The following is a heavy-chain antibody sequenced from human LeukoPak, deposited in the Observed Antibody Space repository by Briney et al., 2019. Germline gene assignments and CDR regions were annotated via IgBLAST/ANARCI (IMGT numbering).Heavy chain of an antibody. CDR3: ARGGGWLPDF. Sequence: SETLSLTCTVSGGSISSYYWTWIRQPPEKRLEWIGNIYYSGNTHYNPSLQSRVTISVDTSKNQFSLKLIPVTAADTAVYYCARGGGWLPDFWGQGTLVTVSS. J-gene: IGHJ4*02. V-gene: IGHV4-59*12. CDR2: IYYSGNT. CDR1: GGSISSYY. D-gene: IGHD2-15*01.